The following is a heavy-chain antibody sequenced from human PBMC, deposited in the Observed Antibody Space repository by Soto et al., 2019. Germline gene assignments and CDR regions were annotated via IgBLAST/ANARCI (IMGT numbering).Heavy chain of an antibody. V-gene: IGHV3-30*18. CDR3: AKDLLNYNYYDSSGLTLQAFDY. Sequence: GGSLRLSCAASGFTFSSYGMHWVRQAPGKGLEWVAVISYDGSNKYYADSVKGRFTISRDNSKNTLYLQMNSLRAEDTAVYYCAKDLLNYNYYDSSGLTLQAFDYWGQGTLVTVSS. CDR2: ISYDGSNK. J-gene: IGHJ4*02. CDR1: GFTFSSYG. D-gene: IGHD3-22*01.